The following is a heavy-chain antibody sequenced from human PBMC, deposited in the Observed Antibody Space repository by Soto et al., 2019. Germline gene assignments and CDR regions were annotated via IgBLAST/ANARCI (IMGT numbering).Heavy chain of an antibody. J-gene: IGHJ3*01. V-gene: IGHV3-23*01. CDR3: VKEGSGWDSRGSFDF. CDR1: GLTFINYG. Sequence: WGSLRLSCAASGLTFINYGISFVRHSPFKWLEWVGGISGTGGSAYHADSVKGRLTISRDNSKNTLYLQMNSLRAEDTAIYYCVKEGSGWDSRGSFDFWGRGTMVTVSS. D-gene: IGHD6-19*01. CDR2: ISGTGGSA.